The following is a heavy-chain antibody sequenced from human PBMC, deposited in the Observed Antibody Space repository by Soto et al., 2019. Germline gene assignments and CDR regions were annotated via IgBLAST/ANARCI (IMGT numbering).Heavy chain of an antibody. CDR3: AKGRGGNNRYSFDY. D-gene: IGHD3-10*01. Sequence: EVQLLESGGGLVQPGGSLRLSCAASGFTFSSYAMTWVRQAPGKGLEWVSTITSDGGNTYYVDSVKGRFTISRDNSNNTRYLQMNSLRAEDTAVYYCAKGRGGNNRYSFDYWGQGTLVTVSS. CDR1: GFTFSSYA. CDR2: ITSDGGNT. V-gene: IGHV3-23*01. J-gene: IGHJ4*02.